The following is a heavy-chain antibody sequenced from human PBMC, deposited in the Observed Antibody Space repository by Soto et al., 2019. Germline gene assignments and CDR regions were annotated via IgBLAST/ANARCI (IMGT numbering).Heavy chain of an antibody. CDR3: AREGRGLGYCSGGNCNWYFDL. CDR2: IIPVFGTP. D-gene: IGHD2-15*01. CDR1: GGTFRSYG. V-gene: IGHV1-69*01. Sequence: QVQLVQSGTEVKKPGSSVKVSCRASGGTFRSYGISWVRQAPGQGLEWMGGIIPVFGTPNNAQKFQGRVTITADESTRTAYMELSSLRSDDTAVYFCAREGRGLGYCSGGNCNWYFDLWGRGTLVTVSS. J-gene: IGHJ2*01.